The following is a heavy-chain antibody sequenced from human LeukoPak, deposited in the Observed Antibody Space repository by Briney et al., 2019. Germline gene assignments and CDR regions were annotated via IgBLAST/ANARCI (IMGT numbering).Heavy chain of an antibody. V-gene: IGHV3-23*01. Sequence: GTLSLTCAVSGGSISSSNWWSWVRQPPGKGLEWVSGISGSGGTTYYADSVKGRFTISRDSSKNTLYLQMNSLRAEDTAVYYCAKDRSGYDYYGQFYFDYWGQGTLVTVSS. CDR2: ISGSGGTT. CDR1: GGSISSSN. CDR3: AKDRSGYDYYGQFYFDY. J-gene: IGHJ4*02. D-gene: IGHD5-12*01.